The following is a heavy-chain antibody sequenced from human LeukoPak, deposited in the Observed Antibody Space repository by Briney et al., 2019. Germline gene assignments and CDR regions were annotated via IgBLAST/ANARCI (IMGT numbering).Heavy chain of an antibody. CDR1: GYRFTSYG. J-gene: IGHJ5*02. V-gene: IGHV1-18*01. CDR2: ISAANGDT. Sequence: ASVKVSCKASGYRFTSYGITWVRQAPGQGLEWLGWISAANGDTDYPQKFQDRVTMTTDTSTSTAYMEMRSLRSEDTAVYYCARCPTSIAARPGSKGWFDPWGQGTLVTVSS. D-gene: IGHD6-6*01. CDR3: ARCPTSIAARPGSKGWFDP.